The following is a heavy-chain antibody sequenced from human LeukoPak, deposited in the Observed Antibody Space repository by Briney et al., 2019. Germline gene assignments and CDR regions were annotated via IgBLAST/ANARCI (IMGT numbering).Heavy chain of an antibody. Sequence: SETLSLTCTVSGGSISSYYWSWIRQPPGKGLEWIGYIYYSGSTNYNPSLKSRVTISVDTSKNQFSLKLSSVTAADTAVYYCARVAMLRFSQPNWFDPWGQGTLVTVSS. CDR2: IYYSGST. J-gene: IGHJ5*02. CDR3: ARVAMLRFSQPNWFDP. CDR1: GGSISSYY. D-gene: IGHD3-16*01. V-gene: IGHV4-59*01.